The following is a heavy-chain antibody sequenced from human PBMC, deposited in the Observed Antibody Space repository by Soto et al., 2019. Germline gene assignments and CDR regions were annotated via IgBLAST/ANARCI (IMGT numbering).Heavy chain of an antibody. D-gene: IGHD6-19*01. CDR1: GGSISRYY. J-gene: IGHJ5*02. CDR2: IHYSGST. V-gene: IGHV4-59*01. Sequence: SETLSLTCNVSGGSISRYYWSWIRQPPGKGLEWIGYIHYSGSTKYNPSLKSRVTISVDTSKNQFSLKLTSVTAADTAVYCCARVPAVASTIPSLWFDPWGPGTPVTVSS. CDR3: ARVPAVASTIPSLWFDP.